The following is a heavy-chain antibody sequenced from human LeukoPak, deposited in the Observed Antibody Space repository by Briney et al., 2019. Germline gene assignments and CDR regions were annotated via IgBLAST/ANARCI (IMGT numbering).Heavy chain of an antibody. CDR1: GFTFSSNS. CDR2: ISSSSSYI. J-gene: IGHJ4*02. Sequence: PGGSLRLSCAASGFTFSSNSMNWVRQAPGKGLEWVSSISSSSSYIYYADSVKGRFTISRDSAKNSLYLHMNSLRAEDTAVYHCARETYYYDSSGYPSYYFDYWGQGTLVTVSS. D-gene: IGHD3-22*01. CDR3: ARETYYYDSSGYPSYYFDY. V-gene: IGHV3-21*01.